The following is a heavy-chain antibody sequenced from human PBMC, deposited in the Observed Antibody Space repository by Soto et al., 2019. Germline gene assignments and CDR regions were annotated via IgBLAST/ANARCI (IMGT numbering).Heavy chain of an antibody. CDR2: IYYSGST. CDR3: ARYDQFRGFYGMDV. V-gene: IGHV4-31*03. J-gene: IGHJ6*02. D-gene: IGHD3-10*01. Sequence: QVQLQESGPGLVKPSQTLSLTCTVSGGSISSGGYYWSWIRQHPGKGLEWIGYIYYSGSTHYNPALKSRDSVSVDTSKNQCSLKLGSVTAADTSVYYCARYDQFRGFYGMDVCGQWNKVTVSS. CDR1: GGSISSGGYY.